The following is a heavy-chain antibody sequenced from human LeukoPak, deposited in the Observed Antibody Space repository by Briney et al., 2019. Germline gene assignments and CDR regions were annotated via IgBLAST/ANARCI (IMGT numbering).Heavy chain of an antibody. V-gene: IGHV3-15*01. D-gene: IGHD6-13*01. CDR3: TTDLEQQLVPLDY. J-gene: IGHJ4*02. CDR2: IKSKTDGGTT. Sequence: GGSLRLSCAASGFTFSNAWMSWVRQAPGKGLEWVGRIKSKTDGGTTDYAAPVKGRFTISRDDTKNTLYLQMNSLKTEDTAVYYCTTDLEQQLVPLDYWGQGTLVTVSS. CDR1: GFTFSNAW.